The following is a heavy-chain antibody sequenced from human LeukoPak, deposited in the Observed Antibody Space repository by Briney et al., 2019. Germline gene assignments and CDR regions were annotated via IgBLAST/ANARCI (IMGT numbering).Heavy chain of an antibody. CDR2: ISAYNGNT. J-gene: IGHJ4*02. CDR3: ARGEEVPYYDFWSGYGNFDY. CDR1: GGTFSSYA. V-gene: IGHV1-18*01. D-gene: IGHD3-3*01. Sequence: GASVKVSCKASGGTFSSYAISWVRQAPGQGLEWMGWISAYNGNTNYAQKLQGRVTMTTDTSTSTAYMELRSLRSDDTAVYYCARGEEVPYYDFWSGYGNFDYWGQGTLVTVSS.